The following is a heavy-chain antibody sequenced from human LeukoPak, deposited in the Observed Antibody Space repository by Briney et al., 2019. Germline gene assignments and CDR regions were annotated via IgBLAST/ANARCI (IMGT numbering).Heavy chain of an antibody. CDR1: GFTFSSYA. V-gene: IGHV3-23*01. Sequence: PGGSLRLSCAASGFTFSSYAMSWVRQAPGKGLGWVSSFSGSGGSTYYADTVKGRFTISRDNSKNTLYLQMNSLRAEDTAVYYCATVYSSSPLRPMDVWGQGTTVTVSS. CDR3: ATVYSSSPLRPMDV. CDR2: FSGSGGST. J-gene: IGHJ6*02. D-gene: IGHD2-2*01.